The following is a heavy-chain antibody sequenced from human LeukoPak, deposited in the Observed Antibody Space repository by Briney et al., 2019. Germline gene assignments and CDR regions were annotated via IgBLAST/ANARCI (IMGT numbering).Heavy chain of an antibody. D-gene: IGHD3-10*01. CDR1: GYTFTGYY. CDR3: AREWSWFGDHEGYFDY. Sequence: ASVKVSCKAPGYTFTGYYMHWVRQAPGQGLEWMGWINPNSGGTNYAQKFQGRVTMTRDTSISTAYMELSRLRSDDAAVYYCAREWSWFGDHEGYFDYWGQGTLVTVSS. CDR2: INPNSGGT. V-gene: IGHV1-2*02. J-gene: IGHJ4*02.